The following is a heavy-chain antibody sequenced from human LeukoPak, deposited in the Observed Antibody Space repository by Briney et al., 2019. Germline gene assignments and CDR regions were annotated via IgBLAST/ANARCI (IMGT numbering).Heavy chain of an antibody. V-gene: IGHV4-34*01. CDR3: ARKRSRAVAAVDH. CDR2: INHSGST. CDR1: GGSFSGYY. D-gene: IGHD6-19*01. Sequence: SETLSLTCAVYGGSFSGYYWSWIRQPPGKGLEWIGEINHSGSTNYNPSLKSRVTISVDTSKNQFSLKLSSVTAADTAVYYCARKRSRAVAAVDHWGQGTLVTVSS. J-gene: IGHJ4*02.